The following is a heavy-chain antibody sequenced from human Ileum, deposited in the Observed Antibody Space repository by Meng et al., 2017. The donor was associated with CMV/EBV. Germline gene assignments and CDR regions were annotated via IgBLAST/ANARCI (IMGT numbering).Heavy chain of an antibody. CDR1: GFTFSSYA. CDR3: AKGDRSSGWY. V-gene: IGHV3-30*04. Sequence: GGSLRLSCAASGFTFSSYAMHWVRQAPGKGLEWVAVISYDGSNKYYADSVKGRFTISRDNSKNTLYLQMNSLRAEDTAVYYCAKGDRSSGWYWGQGTLVTVSS. CDR2: ISYDGSNK. J-gene: IGHJ4*02. D-gene: IGHD6-19*01.